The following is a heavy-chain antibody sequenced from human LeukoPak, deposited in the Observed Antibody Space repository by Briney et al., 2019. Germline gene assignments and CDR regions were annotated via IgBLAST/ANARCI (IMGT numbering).Heavy chain of an antibody. CDR3: AKDHSSGWPYCFPY. D-gene: IGHD6-19*01. Sequence: PGGSLRLSCAASGFTFSSYGMSWVRQAPGQGLDWVSAISGSGGSTYYADSVKGRFTISRDNSKNTLFLQMNSLRAEDTAVYYCAKDHSSGWPYCFPYWGQGTLVSVSS. J-gene: IGHJ4*02. CDR2: ISGSGGST. V-gene: IGHV3-23*01. CDR1: GFTFSSYG.